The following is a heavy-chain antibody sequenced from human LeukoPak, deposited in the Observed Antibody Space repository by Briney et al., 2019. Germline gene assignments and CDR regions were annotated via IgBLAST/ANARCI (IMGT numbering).Heavy chain of an antibody. CDR1: GFTFDDYA. D-gene: IGHD2-2*01. Sequence: GGSLRLSFAASGFTFDDYAMLWVRQAPGKGLKWVSGISWNSGSIGYADSVKGRFTISRDNAKNSLYLQMNSLRAEDTALYYCAKDINGGSTSSGAFDIWGQGTMVTVSS. V-gene: IGHV3-9*01. J-gene: IGHJ3*02. CDR2: ISWNSGSI. CDR3: AKDINGGSTSSGAFDI.